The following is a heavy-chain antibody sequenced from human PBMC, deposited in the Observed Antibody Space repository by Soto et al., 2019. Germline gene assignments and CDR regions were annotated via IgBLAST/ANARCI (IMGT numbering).Heavy chain of an antibody. Sequence: QVQLQESGPGLMEPSGTLSLTCTVSGASVSSSGYWWTWVRQPPGKGLEWIGEIYYSGNSNFNPSLLSRLTIALEKSMTQLSLKMTSVTAADAAVYYCASGPRLWGPGTPVIVSS. CDR2: IYYSGNS. J-gene: IGHJ4*02. V-gene: IGHV4-4*02. CDR3: ASGPRL. CDR1: GASVSSSGYW.